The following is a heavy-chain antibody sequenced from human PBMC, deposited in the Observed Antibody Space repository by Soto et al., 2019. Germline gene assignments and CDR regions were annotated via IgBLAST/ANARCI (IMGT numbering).Heavy chain of an antibody. Sequence: GGSLRLSCAASGFTFSSYAMSWVRQAPGKGLEWVSAISGSGGSTYYADSVKGRFTISRDNSKNTLYLQMNSLRAEDTAVYYCAMVGLKGSVTGDSNTPPYWGQGTLVTVSS. D-gene: IGHD2-21*02. CDR1: GFTFSSYA. V-gene: IGHV3-23*01. J-gene: IGHJ4*02. CDR2: ISGSGGST. CDR3: AMVGLKGSVTGDSNTPPY.